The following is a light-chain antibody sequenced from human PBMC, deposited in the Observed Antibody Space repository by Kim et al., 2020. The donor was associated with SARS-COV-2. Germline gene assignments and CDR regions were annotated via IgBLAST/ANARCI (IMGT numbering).Light chain of an antibody. J-gene: IGKJ1*01. Sequence: PLVHGESATRSFRAGQSVSGYVAGYQKTPGQAPRLLNYDASTRATGSQARFSGSGSGTDFTLTISSLEPEDCAVYYCQQRSNWPTFGQGTKVDIK. CDR2: DAS. CDR3: QQRSNWPT. V-gene: IGKV3-11*01. CDR1: QSVSGY.